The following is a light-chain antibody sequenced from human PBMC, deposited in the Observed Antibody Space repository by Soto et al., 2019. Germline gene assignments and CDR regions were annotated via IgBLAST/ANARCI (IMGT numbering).Light chain of an antibody. CDR1: SSDVGGYDY. Sequence: QSVLTQPASVSGSPGQSNTISCTGTSSDVGGYDYVSWYQLHPGKAPKLMVFEVSNRPSGVSYRFSGSKSGNTASLTISGLQAEDEADYFCSSYSISTAYLFGTGTKVTV. J-gene: IGLJ1*01. V-gene: IGLV2-14*01. CDR2: EVS. CDR3: SSYSISTAYL.